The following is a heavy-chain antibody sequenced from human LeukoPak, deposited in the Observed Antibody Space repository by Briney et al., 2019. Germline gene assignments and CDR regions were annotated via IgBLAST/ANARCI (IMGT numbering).Heavy chain of an antibody. D-gene: IGHD2-21*02. J-gene: IGHJ4*01. CDR1: GFTLSNYW. Sequence: GGSLRLSCSATGFTLSNYWMHWVRQAPGKGLVWVARLHSNGAFTTYADSVKGRFTISRDTAKNTLYLQMNSLRVEDTAVYYCARFVVVTAGDYWGQGTLVTVSS. CDR3: ARFVVVTAGDY. V-gene: IGHV3-74*01. CDR2: LHSNGAFT.